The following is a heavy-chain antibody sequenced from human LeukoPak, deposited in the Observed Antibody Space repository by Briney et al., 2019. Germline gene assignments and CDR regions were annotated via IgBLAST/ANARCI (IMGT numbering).Heavy chain of an antibody. CDR2: INHSGST. V-gene: IGHV4-34*01. J-gene: IGHJ4*02. CDR1: GGSFSGYY. D-gene: IGHD6-13*01. CDR3: AKRVIAAAGTGRPFDY. Sequence: SETLSLTYAVYGGSFSGYYWSWIRQPPGKGLEWIGEINHSGSTNYNPSLKSRVTISVDTSKNQFSLKLSSVTAADTAVYYCAKRVIAAAGTGRPFDYWGQGTLVTVSS.